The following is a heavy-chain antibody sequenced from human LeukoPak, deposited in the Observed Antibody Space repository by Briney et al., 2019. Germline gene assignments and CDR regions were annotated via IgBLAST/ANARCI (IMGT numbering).Heavy chain of an antibody. D-gene: IGHD4-17*01. CDR2: IWYDGSNK. V-gene: IGHV3-33*01. Sequence: GRSLRLSCAASGFTFSSYAMHWVRQAPGKGLEWVAVIWYDGSNKYYVDSVKGRFTISRDNSKKTLYLQMNSLRAEDTAVYYCARDSRGYGDYVGALYYFDYWGQGTLVTVSS. CDR3: ARDSRGYGDYVGALYYFDY. J-gene: IGHJ4*02. CDR1: GFTFSSYA.